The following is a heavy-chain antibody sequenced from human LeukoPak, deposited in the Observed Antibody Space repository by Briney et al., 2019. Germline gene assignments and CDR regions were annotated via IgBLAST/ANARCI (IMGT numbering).Heavy chain of an antibody. CDR2: IIPIFGTA. CDR1: GGTFSSYA. D-gene: IGHD1-26*01. CDR3: ARARNTGIVGATNDY. V-gene: IGHV1-69*13. Sequence: SVKVPCKASGGTFSSYAISWVRQAPGQGLEWMGGIIPIFGTANYAQKFQGRVTITADESTSTAYMELSSLRSEDTAVYYCARARNTGIVGATNDYWGQGTLVIVSS. J-gene: IGHJ4*02.